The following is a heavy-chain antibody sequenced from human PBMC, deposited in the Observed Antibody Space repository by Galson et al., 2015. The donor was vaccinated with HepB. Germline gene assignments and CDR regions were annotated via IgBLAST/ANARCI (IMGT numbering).Heavy chain of an antibody. V-gene: IGHV3-30-3*01. CDR2: ISYDGSKK. J-gene: IGHJ6*03. D-gene: IGHD6-13*01. Sequence: SLRLSCAASGFSFSYYAMHWVRQAPGKGLEWVAVISYDGSKKYYADSVEGRFTISRDNSKNTLYLQMNSLRAEDTAVYYCARDWKWSSRDSYYYMDVWGKGTTVTVSS. CDR3: ARDWKWSSRDSYYYMDV. CDR1: GFSFSYYA.